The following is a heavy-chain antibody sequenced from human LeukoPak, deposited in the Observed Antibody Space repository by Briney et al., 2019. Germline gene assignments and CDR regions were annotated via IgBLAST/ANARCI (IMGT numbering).Heavy chain of an antibody. V-gene: IGHV4-59*01. J-gene: IGHJ5*02. CDR3: ARYRGKTTVSSLDWFDP. Sequence: SETLSLTCTVSGGSISSYYWSWIRQPPGKGLEWIGYIYYSGSTKYNPSLKSRVTISVDTSKNQFSLKLSSVTAADTAVYYCARYRGKTTVSSLDWFDPWGQGTLVTVSS. D-gene: IGHD4-11*01. CDR2: IYYSGST. CDR1: GGSISSYY.